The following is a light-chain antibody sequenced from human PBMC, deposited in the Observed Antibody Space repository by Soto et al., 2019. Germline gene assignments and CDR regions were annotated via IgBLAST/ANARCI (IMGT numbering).Light chain of an antibody. J-gene: IGKJ2*01. Sequence: DIVMTQSPDSLAVSLGERATINCKSSQSVLYSSNNKNYLAWYQQKPGQPPKLLIYWASTRESGVPDRFSGSGSGTDFTRTISSLQAEDVAVYYCQQDYSTPPTFGQGTKLEIK. V-gene: IGKV4-1*01. CDR1: QSVLYSSNNKNY. CDR2: WAS. CDR3: QQDYSTPPT.